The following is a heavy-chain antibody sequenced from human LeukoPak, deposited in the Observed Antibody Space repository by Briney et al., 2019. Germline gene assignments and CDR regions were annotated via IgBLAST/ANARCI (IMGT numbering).Heavy chain of an antibody. V-gene: IGHV4-34*01. CDR2: INHSGST. D-gene: IGHD2/OR15-2a*01. CDR3: ARCGNHFFRRRWFDP. J-gene: IGHJ5*02. CDR1: GGSFSGYY. Sequence: SETLSLTCAVYGGSFSGYYWSWIRQPPGKGLEWIGEINHSGSTNYNPSLKSRVTISVGTSKNQFSLKLSSVTAADTAVYYCARCGNHFFRRRWFDPWGQGTLVTVSS.